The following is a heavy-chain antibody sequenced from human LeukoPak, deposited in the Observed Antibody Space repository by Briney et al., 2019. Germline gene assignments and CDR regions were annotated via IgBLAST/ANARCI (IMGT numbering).Heavy chain of an antibody. CDR2: ISGTDDST. V-gene: IGHV3-23*01. D-gene: IGHD1-26*01. Sequence: GGSLRLSCAASGFTFSSYAMNWVRQAPGKGLEWVSTISGTDDSTYYADSVKGRFTISRDNSKNTLYLQMNSLRAEDTAVYYCANRVRGSYYYGYWGQGTLVTVSS. J-gene: IGHJ4*02. CDR3: ANRVRGSYYYGY. CDR1: GFTFSSYA.